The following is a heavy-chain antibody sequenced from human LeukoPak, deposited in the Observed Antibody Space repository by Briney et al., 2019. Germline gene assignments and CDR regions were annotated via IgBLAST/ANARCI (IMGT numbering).Heavy chain of an antibody. J-gene: IGHJ4*02. CDR3: ARILGSYGTYRYDY. CDR1: GFTFSSYA. CDR2: IKEDGSEK. V-gene: IGHV3-7*01. Sequence: GGSLRLSCAASGFTFSSYAMSWVRQAPGKGLEWVADIKEDGSEKSYVDSVKGRFTISRDNAKNSLYLQMNSLRADDTAVYYCARILGSYGTYRYDYWGQGILVTVSS. D-gene: IGHD3-16*02.